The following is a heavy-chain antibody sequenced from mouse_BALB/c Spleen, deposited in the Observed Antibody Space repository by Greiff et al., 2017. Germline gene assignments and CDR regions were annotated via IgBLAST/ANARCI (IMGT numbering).Heavy chain of an antibody. V-gene: IGHV5-12-1*01. J-gene: IGHJ3*01. Sequence: EVQGVESGGGLVKPGGSLKLSCAASGFAFSSYDMSWVRQTPEKRLEWVAYISSGGGSTYYPDTVKGRFTISRDNAKNTLYLQMSSLKSEDTAMYYCARHKGYGSSWFAYWGQGTLVTVSA. D-gene: IGHD1-1*01. CDR2: ISSGGGST. CDR3: ARHKGYGSSWFAY. CDR1: GFAFSSYD.